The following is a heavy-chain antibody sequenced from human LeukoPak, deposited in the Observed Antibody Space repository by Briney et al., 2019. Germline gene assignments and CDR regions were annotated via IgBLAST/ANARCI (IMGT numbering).Heavy chain of an antibody. CDR1: GASITNNF. D-gene: IGHD3-9*01. CDR3: ARHRDYFDT. Sequence: KPSETLSLTCTVSGASITNNFWTWIRQPPRKGLEWIGYIYSSGSANYNPSLKSRVIISADTSKNQISLNLTSVTAADTALYFCARHRDYFDTWGHGTLVTVSS. V-gene: IGHV4-59*08. J-gene: IGHJ4*01. CDR2: IYSSGSA.